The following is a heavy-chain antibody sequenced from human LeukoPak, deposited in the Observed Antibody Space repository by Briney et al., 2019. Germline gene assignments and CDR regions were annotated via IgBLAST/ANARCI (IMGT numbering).Heavy chain of an antibody. Sequence: GGSLRLSCAASGFTFSSYGMHWVRQAAGKGLEWVAVIWYDGSNKYYADSVKGRFTISRDNSKNTLYLQMNSLRAEDTAVYYCARDSMWDYYDSSGYLDYWGQGTLVTVSS. J-gene: IGHJ4*01. D-gene: IGHD3-22*01. CDR2: IWYDGSNK. V-gene: IGHV3-33*01. CDR3: ARDSMWDYYDSSGYLDY. CDR1: GFTFSSYG.